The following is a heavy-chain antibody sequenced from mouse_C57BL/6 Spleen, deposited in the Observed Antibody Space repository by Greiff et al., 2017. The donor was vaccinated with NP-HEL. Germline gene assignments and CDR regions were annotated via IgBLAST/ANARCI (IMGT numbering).Heavy chain of an antibody. J-gene: IGHJ4*01. CDR3: AAIYYGYDEAMDY. Sequence: VQLQQPGTELVKPGASVKLSCKASGYTFTGYWMHWVKQRPGQGLEWIGNINPSNGGTNYNEKFKSKATLTVDKSSSTAYMQLSSLTSEDSAVYYCAAIYYGYDEAMDYWGQGTSVTVSS. V-gene: IGHV1-53*01. CDR1: GYTFTGYW. CDR2: INPSNGGT. D-gene: IGHD2-2*01.